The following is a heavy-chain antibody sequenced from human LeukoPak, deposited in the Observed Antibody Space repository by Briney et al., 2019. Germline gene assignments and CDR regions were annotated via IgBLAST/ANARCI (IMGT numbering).Heavy chain of an antibody. D-gene: IGHD6-13*01. CDR1: AGSISSSSYY. J-gene: IGHJ5*02. CDR3: ARSIGLGAATGP. CDR2: VSDSGNT. Sequence: SETLSLTCPVSAGSISSSSYYWGWIRQPPGKGLEWIGTVSDSGNTYYNPSLRSRVTISEDTSRSQFSLKLTSVTAADTAVYYCARSIGLGAATGPWGQGTLVTVSS. V-gene: IGHV4-39*01.